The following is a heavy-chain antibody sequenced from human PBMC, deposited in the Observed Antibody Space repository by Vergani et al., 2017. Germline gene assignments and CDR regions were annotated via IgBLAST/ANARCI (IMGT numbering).Heavy chain of an antibody. Sequence: EVQLLESGGGLVQPGGSLRLSCAAFGFTFSSYVMSWVRQAPGKGLEWVSIISGSGGSTFYADSVKGRFIISRDNSKNTLYLQINSLRAEDTAVYYCAGYPETSIWSGYYRQWIDYWGQGTLVTVSS. CDR3: AGYPETSIWSGYYRQWIDY. CDR1: GFTFSSYV. J-gene: IGHJ4*02. V-gene: IGHV3-23*01. CDR2: ISGSGGST. D-gene: IGHD3-3*01.